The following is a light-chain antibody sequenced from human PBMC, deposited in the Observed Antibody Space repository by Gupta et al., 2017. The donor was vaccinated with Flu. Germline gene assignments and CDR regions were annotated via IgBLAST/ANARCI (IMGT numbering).Light chain of an antibody. CDR1: QRIGNY. Sequence: DIQMTQSPSSLSASVGDRVTITCRASQRIGNYLNWYQQKLGKAPKLLIYAASNLQSGVPSRFRGSGSGTDFTLTINSLQPEDFVIYYCQQSDSTPYSFGQGTRLEIK. V-gene: IGKV1-39*01. CDR3: QQSDSTPYS. CDR2: AAS. J-gene: IGKJ2*03.